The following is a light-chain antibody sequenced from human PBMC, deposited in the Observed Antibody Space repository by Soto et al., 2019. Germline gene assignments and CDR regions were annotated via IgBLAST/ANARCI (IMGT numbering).Light chain of an antibody. V-gene: IGKV3-15*01. CDR3: EHYNELPLI. CDR1: QSVSTN. CDR2: GAS. J-gene: IGKJ4*01. Sequence: EISRTKSQATRSVAPVERATRSSRASQSVSTNLAWYQQKPGQGPRLLIFGASTRAIGMPARFSGSGSGPDFSLTISSLQSEDLAVYYCEHYNELPLIFGGGTKVDIK.